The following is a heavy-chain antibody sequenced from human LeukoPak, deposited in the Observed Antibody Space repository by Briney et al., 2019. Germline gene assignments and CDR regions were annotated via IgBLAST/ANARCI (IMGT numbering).Heavy chain of an antibody. CDR2: INHSGST. J-gene: IGHJ4*02. V-gene: IGHV4-34*01. CDR1: GGSFSGYY. CDR3: ARRLFAAVMTYPLAYFDY. D-gene: IGHD3-16*01. Sequence: KTSETLSLTCAVYGGSFSGYYWSWIRQPPGKGLEWIGEINHSGSTNYNPSLKSRVTISVDTSKNQFSLKLSSVTAADTAMYYCARRLFAAVMTYPLAYFDYWGQGTLVTVSS.